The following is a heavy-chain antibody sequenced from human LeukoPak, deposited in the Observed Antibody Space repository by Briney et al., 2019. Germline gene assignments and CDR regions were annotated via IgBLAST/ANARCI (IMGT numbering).Heavy chain of an antibody. J-gene: IGHJ4*02. CDR3: ARGPNWYYNS. CDR1: GDSVTSGGSY. V-gene: IGHV4-61*08. D-gene: IGHD1-7*01. CDR2: ISFNGNT. Sequence: SETLSLTCAVSGDSVTSGGSYGSWIRQPPGKGLEWIGYISFNGNTDYNPSLDSRVTISVDTSKNQFSLKLTSVTAADTAVYYCARGPNWYYNSWGQGTLVTVS.